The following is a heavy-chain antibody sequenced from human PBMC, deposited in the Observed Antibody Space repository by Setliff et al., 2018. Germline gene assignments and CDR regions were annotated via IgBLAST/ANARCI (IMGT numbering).Heavy chain of an antibody. CDR2: ITGGGGST. CDR3: VKDRYCGDASCSPDYFDY. CDR1: GFTFSNYA. Sequence: CAASGFTFSNYAMSWVRRAPGKGLAWVSGITGGGGSTYYADPVKGRFTISRDNSKNTLYLQMNSLRAEDTAVYYCVKDRYCGDASCSPDYFDYWGQGTLVTVSS. V-gene: IGHV3-23*01. D-gene: IGHD2-15*01. J-gene: IGHJ4*02.